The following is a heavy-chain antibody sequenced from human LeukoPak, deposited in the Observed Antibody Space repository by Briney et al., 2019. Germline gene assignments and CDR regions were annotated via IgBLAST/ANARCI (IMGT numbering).Heavy chain of an antibody. CDR2: INPNSGGT. CDR3: AIPRKGPYYFDY. CDR1: GYTFTGYY. J-gene: IGHJ4*02. V-gene: IGHV1-2*02. Sequence: ASVKVSCKASGYTFTGYYMHWVRQAPGQGLEWMGWINPNSGGTNYAQKFQGRVTVTRDTSISTAYMELSRLRSDDTAVYYCAIPRKGPYYFDYWGQGTLVTVSS.